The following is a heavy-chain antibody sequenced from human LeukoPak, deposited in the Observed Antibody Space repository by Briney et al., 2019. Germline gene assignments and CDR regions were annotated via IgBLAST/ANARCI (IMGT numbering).Heavy chain of an antibody. J-gene: IGHJ1*01. CDR3: AKDDDTYDFWSGYFTRGEYFQH. V-gene: IGHV3-23*01. CDR2: ISGSGGST. CDR1: GFTFSSYW. D-gene: IGHD3-3*01. Sequence: PGGSLRLSCAASGFTFSSYWMHWVRQAPGKGLVWVSAISGSGGSTYYADSVKGRFTISRDNSKNTLYLQMNSLRAEDTAVYYCAKDDDTYDFWSGYFTRGEYFQHWGQGTLVTVSS.